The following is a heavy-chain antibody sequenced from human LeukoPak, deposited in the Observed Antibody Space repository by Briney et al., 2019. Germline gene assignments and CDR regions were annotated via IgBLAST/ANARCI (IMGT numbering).Heavy chain of an antibody. J-gene: IGHJ3*02. CDR3: ASDPGPLYYYGSDAFDI. CDR2: IYTSGST. Sequence: SETLSLTCTVSGGSISSYYWSWIRQPAGKGLEWIGRIYTSGSTNYNPSLKSRVTMSVDTSKNQFSLKLSSVTAADTAVYYCASDPGPLYYYGSDAFDIWGQGTMVTVSS. D-gene: IGHD3-10*01. V-gene: IGHV4-4*07. CDR1: GGSISSYY.